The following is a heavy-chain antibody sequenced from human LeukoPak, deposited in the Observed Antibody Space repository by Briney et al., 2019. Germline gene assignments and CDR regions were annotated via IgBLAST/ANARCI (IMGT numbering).Heavy chain of an antibody. D-gene: IGHD3-16*01. CDR1: GGTFSSYA. Sequence: SVKVSCKASGGTFSSYAISWVRQAPGQGLEWMGGIIPIFGTANYAQKFQGRVTITTGESTSTAYMELSSLRSEDTAVYYCARDSGGEGGLYDYWGQGTLVTVSS. CDR2: IIPIFGTA. CDR3: ARDSGGEGGLYDY. V-gene: IGHV1-69*05. J-gene: IGHJ4*02.